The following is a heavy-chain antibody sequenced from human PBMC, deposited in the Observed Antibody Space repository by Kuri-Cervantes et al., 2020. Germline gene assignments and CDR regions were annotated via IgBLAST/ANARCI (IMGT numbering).Heavy chain of an antibody. J-gene: IGHJ4*02. Sequence: ASVKVSCKASGYPFTSYGISWVRQAPGQGLEWMGWISAYNGDTNYAQKLQGRVTMTTDTSTSTAYMELRSLRSDDTAVYYCARNTDILTGYVRFDYWGQGTLVTVSS. CDR1: GYPFTSYG. D-gene: IGHD3-9*01. CDR2: ISAYNGDT. V-gene: IGHV1-18*01. CDR3: ARNTDILTGYVRFDY.